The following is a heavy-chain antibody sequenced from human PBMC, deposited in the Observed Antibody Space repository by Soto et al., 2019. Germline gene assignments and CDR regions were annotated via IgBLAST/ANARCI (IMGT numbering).Heavy chain of an antibody. V-gene: IGHV3-53*01. CDR2: IYDAGAT. CDR1: GFTVSKTY. CDR3: ESTATIPYVGAKLATYYYAMDV. Sequence: PEVSLRLSCAASGFTVSKTYMSWVRQAPWKGLEWVSIIYDAGATYYADSVKGRFTISRDNSKNTLHLQMNSLRVEDTAVYYCESTATIPYVGAKLATYYYAMDVWGQGTTVTASS. J-gene: IGHJ6*02. D-gene: IGHD5-12*01.